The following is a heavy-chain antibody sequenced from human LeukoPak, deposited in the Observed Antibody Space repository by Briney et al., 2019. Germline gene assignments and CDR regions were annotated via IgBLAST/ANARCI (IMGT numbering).Heavy chain of an antibody. CDR1: GGSVSRSNYY. CDR3: ASEYRSDSYFDL. D-gene: IGHD6-19*01. J-gene: IGHJ2*01. CDR2: MYYSGST. Sequence: SETLSLTCNVSGGSVSRSNYYWTWIRQPPGKGLEWIGYMYYSGSTYYNPSLKSRVTISIDTSMNQFSLKLSSVTAADTAVYYCASEYRSDSYFDLWGRGTLVTVSS. V-gene: IGHV4-61*01.